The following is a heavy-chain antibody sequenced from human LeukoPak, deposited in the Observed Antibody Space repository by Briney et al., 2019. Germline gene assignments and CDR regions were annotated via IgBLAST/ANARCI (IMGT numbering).Heavy chain of an antibody. CDR2: IWYDGSNK. J-gene: IGHJ4*02. V-gene: IGHV3-33*08. D-gene: IGHD3-22*01. CDR1: GFTFSSYA. Sequence: PGGSLRLSCAASGFTFSSYAMSWVRQAPGKGLEWVAVIWYDGSNKYYADSVKGRFTISRDNSKNTLYLQMNSLRAEDTAVYYCARDPDDDSSGYPEYYFDYWGQGTLVTVSS. CDR3: ARDPDDDSSGYPEYYFDY.